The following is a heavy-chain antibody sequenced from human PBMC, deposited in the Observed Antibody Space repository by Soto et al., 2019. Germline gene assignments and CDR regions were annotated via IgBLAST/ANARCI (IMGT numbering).Heavy chain of an antibody. J-gene: IGHJ4*02. V-gene: IGHV4-34*01. CDR3: ARGVKLRAKVRYYYGSGSGSQYYFDY. CDR2: INHSGST. Sequence: SETLSLTCAVYGGSFSGYYWSWIRQPPGKGLEWIGEINHSGSTNYNPSLKSRVTISVDTSKNQFSLELSSVTAADTAVYYCARGVKLRAKVRYYYGSGSGSQYYFDYWGQGTLVTVSS. D-gene: IGHD3-10*01. CDR1: GGSFSGYY.